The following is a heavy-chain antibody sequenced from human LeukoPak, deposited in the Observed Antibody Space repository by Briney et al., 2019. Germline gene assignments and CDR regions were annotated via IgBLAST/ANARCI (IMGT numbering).Heavy chain of an antibody. J-gene: IGHJ3*02. D-gene: IGHD2-15*01. CDR1: GGSFSGYY. CDR3: ARDRYCSGGSCSWGDAFDI. V-gene: IGHV4-34*01. CDR2: INHSGST. Sequence: SETLSLTCAVYGGSFSGYYWSWIRQPPGKGLEWIEEINHSGSTNYNPSLKSRVTISVDTSKNQFSLKLSSVTAADTAVYYCARDRYCSGGSCSWGDAFDIWGQGTMVTVSS.